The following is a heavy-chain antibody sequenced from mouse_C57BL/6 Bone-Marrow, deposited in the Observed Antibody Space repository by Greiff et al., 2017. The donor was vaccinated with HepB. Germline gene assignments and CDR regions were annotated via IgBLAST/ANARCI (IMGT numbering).Heavy chain of an antibody. CDR2: INPGSGGT. D-gene: IGHD1-1*01. V-gene: IGHV1-54*01. CDR3: AREGLRIYAMDY. CDR1: GYAFTNYL. J-gene: IGHJ4*01. Sequence: QVQLKQSGAELVRPGTSVKVSCKASGYAFTNYLIEWVKQRPGQGLEWIGVINPGSGGTNYNEKFKGKATLTANKSSSTAYMQLSSLTSEDSAVYFCAREGLRIYAMDYWGQGTSVTVSS.